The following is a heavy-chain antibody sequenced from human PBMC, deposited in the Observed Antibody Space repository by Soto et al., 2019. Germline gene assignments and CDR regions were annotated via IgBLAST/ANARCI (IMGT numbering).Heavy chain of an antibody. Sequence: QVQLQESGPGLVKPSETLSLTFTVSSGSISGPYWSWVRQPPGKGLEWIGHIYYRGSTNYNPSLKSRVTISVDTSKNEFALKLNSVTAADTALYYCARERNSGWSDSWGQGTLVTVSS. V-gene: IGHV4-59*11. D-gene: IGHD6-19*01. CDR1: SGSISGPY. CDR3: ARERNSGWSDS. CDR2: IYYRGST. J-gene: IGHJ5*01.